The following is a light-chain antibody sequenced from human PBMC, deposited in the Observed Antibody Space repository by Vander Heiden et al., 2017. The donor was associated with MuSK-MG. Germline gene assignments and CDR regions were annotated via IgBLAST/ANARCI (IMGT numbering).Light chain of an antibody. Sequence: QSALTQPASVSGSPGQSITISCTGTSSDIGASDRVSWYQQHPGKTPRLIIYNVRHWPSGSSPRFSGTKSGNTASLTISGLQSDDEADYYCNSFTANRALVFGTGTQVTVL. CDR3: NSFTANRALV. CDR1: SSDIGASDR. V-gene: IGLV2-14*03. J-gene: IGLJ1*01. CDR2: NVR.